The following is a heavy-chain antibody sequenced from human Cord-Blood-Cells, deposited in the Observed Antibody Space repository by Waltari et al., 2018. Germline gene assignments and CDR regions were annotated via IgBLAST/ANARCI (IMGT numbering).Heavy chain of an antibody. J-gene: IGHJ3*02. CDR1: GYTFTGYY. CDR3: ARRPFDIVVVPAAIFAFDI. V-gene: IGHV1-2*02. Sequence: QVQLVQSGAEVKKPGASVKVSCKASGYTFTGYYMHWVRQAPGQGLEWMGWINPNSGGTNYAQKFQGRVAISVDTSKNQFSLKLSSVTAADTAVYYCARRPFDIVVVPAAIFAFDIWGQGTMVTVSS. D-gene: IGHD2-2*01. CDR2: INPNSGGT.